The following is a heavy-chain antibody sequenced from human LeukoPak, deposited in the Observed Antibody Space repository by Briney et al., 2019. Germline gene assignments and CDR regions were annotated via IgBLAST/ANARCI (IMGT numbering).Heavy chain of an antibody. CDR1: GFTFSSYS. D-gene: IGHD6-19*01. J-gene: IGHJ4*02. V-gene: IGHV3-48*01. CDR3: ARDLAVAGT. CDR2: ISSSSSTI. Sequence: GGSLRLSCAASGFTFSSYSMNWVRQAPGKGLEWVSYISSSSSTIYYTDSAKGRFTISRDNAKNSLYLQMNSLRAEDTAVYYCARDLAVAGTWGQGTLVTVSS.